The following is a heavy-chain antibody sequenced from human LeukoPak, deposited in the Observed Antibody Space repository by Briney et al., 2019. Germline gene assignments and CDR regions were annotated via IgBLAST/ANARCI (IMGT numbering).Heavy chain of an antibody. CDR3: ATDYDSTTPGYFDY. J-gene: IGHJ4*02. Sequence: GGSLRLSCAASGFTFSSYSTNWVRQAPGKGLEWVSYISSSSSTIYYADSVKGRFTISRDNAKNSLYLQMNSLRAEDTAVYYCATDYDSTTPGYFDYWGQGTLGTVSS. CDR2: ISSSSSTI. CDR1: GFTFSSYS. D-gene: IGHD3-22*01. V-gene: IGHV3-48*01.